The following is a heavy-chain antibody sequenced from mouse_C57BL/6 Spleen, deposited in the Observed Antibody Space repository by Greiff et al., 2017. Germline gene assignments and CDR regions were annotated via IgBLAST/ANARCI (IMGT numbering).Heavy chain of an antibody. CDR2: ISDGGSYT. D-gene: IGHD3-3*01. CDR3: ARGDGENAMDY. Sequence: EVQLQQSGGGLVKPGGSLKLSCAASGFTFSSYAMSWVRQTPEKRLEWVATISDGGSYTYYPDNVKGRFTISRDNAKNNLYLQMSHLKSEDTAMYYCARGDGENAMDYWGQGTSVTVSS. J-gene: IGHJ4*01. V-gene: IGHV5-4*01. CDR1: GFTFSSYA.